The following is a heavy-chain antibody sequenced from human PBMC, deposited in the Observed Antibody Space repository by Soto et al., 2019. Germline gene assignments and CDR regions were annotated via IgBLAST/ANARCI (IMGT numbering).Heavy chain of an antibody. CDR2: ISGSGGST. V-gene: IGHV3-23*01. CDR1: GFTFSSYA. Sequence: PGGSLRLSCAASGFTFSSYAMSWVHQAPGKGLVWVSAISGSGGSTYYADSVKGRFTISRDNSKNTLYLQMNSLRAEDTAVYYCAKDRKDSNTFGGVLLFGYWGQGTLVTVSS. J-gene: IGHJ4*02. D-gene: IGHD3-16*01. CDR3: AKDRKDSNTFGGVLLFGY.